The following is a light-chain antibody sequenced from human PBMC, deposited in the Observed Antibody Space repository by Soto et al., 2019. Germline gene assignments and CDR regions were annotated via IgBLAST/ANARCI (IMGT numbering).Light chain of an antibody. J-gene: IGLJ1*01. CDR3: SSYTSSVTYV. Sequence: QAALTQPASVSGSPGQSITISCTGTSSDVGTYDFVSWYQHHPGKAPRLLIYEVSYRPSGVSDRFSGSKFGNTASLTISGLQAPDEAHYYCSSYTSSVTYVFGTGTKLTVL. CDR2: EVS. V-gene: IGLV2-14*01. CDR1: SSDVGTYDF.